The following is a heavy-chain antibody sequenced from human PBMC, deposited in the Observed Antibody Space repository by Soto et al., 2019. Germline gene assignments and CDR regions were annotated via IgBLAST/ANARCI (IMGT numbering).Heavy chain of an antibody. Sequence: SETLSLTCTVSGGSISSYYWSWIRQPPGKGLEWIGYIYYSGSTNYNPSLKSRVTISVDTSKNQFSLKLSSVTAADTAVYYCARDLNRYAATTYYYGMDVWGQGTTVTVS. D-gene: IGHD2-15*01. CDR2: IYYSGST. CDR1: GGSISSYY. V-gene: IGHV4-59*01. CDR3: ARDLNRYAATTYYYGMDV. J-gene: IGHJ6*02.